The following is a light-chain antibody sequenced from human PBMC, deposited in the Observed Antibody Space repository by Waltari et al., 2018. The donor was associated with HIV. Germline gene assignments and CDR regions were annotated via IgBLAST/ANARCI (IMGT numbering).Light chain of an antibody. CDR3: GTWDSSLSAVL. CDR2: DNN. CDR1: RTTIGKNY. V-gene: IGLV1-51*01. J-gene: IGLJ2*01. Sequence: QSVLTPPPSVSAAPGQTVTISFSGSRTTIGKNYASWYQQLPGTAPKVVIYDNNKRPSGIPDRFSGSKSGTSATLGITGLQTGDEADYYCGTWDSSLSAVLFGGGTKLTVL.